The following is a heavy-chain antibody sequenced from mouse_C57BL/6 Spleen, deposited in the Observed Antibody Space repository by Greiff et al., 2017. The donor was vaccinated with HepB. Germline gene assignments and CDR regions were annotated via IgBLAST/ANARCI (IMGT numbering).Heavy chain of an antibody. CDR1: GFSLTSYG. Sequence: VQGVESGPGLVQPSQSLSITCTVSGFSLTSYGVHWVRQSPGKGLEWLGVIWSGGSTDYNAAFISRLSISKDNSKSQVFFKINSLQADYTAIYYCARRGGYFDVWGTGTTVTVSS. CDR3: ARRGGYFDV. V-gene: IGHV2-2*01. J-gene: IGHJ1*03. CDR2: IWSGGST.